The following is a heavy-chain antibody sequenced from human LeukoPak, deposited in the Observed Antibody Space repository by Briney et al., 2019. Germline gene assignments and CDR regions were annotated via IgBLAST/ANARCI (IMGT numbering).Heavy chain of an antibody. J-gene: IGHJ4*02. CDR1: GFTFSSYS. V-gene: IGHV3-74*01. Sequence: PGGSLRLSCAASGFTFSSYSMNWVRQAPGKGLVWVSRINSDGSTTNYADSVKGRFTISRDNAKNTLYLQMNSLGPEDTAVYYCSRGSTMTGWNYWGQGTLVTVSS. CDR2: INSDGSTT. D-gene: IGHD5/OR15-5a*01. CDR3: SRGSTMTGWNY.